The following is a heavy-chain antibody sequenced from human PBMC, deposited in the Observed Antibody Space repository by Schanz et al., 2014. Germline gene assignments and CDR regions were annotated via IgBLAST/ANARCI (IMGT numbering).Heavy chain of an antibody. D-gene: IGHD2-8*02. Sequence: WTWIRQSPRKGLEWIAEINHGGSTNYNPSLKSRVTISVDTSKNQFSLKVRSVTAADTAVYYCARDSLRGATGGYGMDVWGQGTTVTVSS. V-gene: IGHV4-34*01. CDR3: ARDSLRGATGGYGMDV. CDR2: INHGGST. J-gene: IGHJ6*02.